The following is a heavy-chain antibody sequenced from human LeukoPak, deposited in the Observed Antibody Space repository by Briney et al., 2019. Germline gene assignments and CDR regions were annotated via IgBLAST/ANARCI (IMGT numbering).Heavy chain of an antibody. D-gene: IGHD3-16*02. J-gene: IGHJ4*02. CDR1: GGSFSGYY. Sequence: SETLSLTRAVYGGSFSGYYWSWIRQPPGKGLEWIGEINHSGGTNYNPSLKSRVTISVDTSKNQFSLKLSSVTAADTAVYYCARSRYDYVWGSYRYYYFDYWGQGTLVTVSS. V-gene: IGHV4-34*01. CDR3: ARSRYDYVWGSYRYYYFDY. CDR2: INHSGGT.